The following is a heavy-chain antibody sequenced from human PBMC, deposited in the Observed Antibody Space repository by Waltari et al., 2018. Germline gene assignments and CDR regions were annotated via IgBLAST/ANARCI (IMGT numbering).Heavy chain of an antibody. Sequence: EVQLVESGGGLVQPGGSLRLSCSASGFTFSSYNMNWVRQAPGKGLEWISHISSNRNTVYYADSVRGRFTISRDNGQNSLYLQMNNLSAEDTAIYYCAKPFYNWDDPLDSWGQGTLVTVSS. CDR3: AKPFYNWDDPLDS. J-gene: IGHJ4*02. CDR2: ISSNRNTV. CDR1: GFTFSSYN. V-gene: IGHV3-48*01. D-gene: IGHD1-20*01.